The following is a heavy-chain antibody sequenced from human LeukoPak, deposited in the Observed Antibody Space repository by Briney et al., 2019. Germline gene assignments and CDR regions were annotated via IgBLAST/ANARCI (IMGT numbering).Heavy chain of an antibody. CDR2: ISNDGNNK. J-gene: IGHJ4*02. V-gene: IGHV3-30*04. CDR1: GFSFNSYP. D-gene: IGHD3-10*01. CDR3: ARPDDSESFYRANHY. Sequence: GGSLRLSCAASGFSFNSYPMHWVRQAPGKGLEWGAVISNDGNNKYYADSVKGRFTISRDNSNNTLSLQMNGLRVEDTAVYYCARPDDSESFYRANHYWGRGTLVTVS.